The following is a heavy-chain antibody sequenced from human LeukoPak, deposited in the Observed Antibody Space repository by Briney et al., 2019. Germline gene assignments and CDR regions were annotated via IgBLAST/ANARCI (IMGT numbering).Heavy chain of an antibody. Sequence: GGSLRLSCAASGFDVSSNSMSWVRQAPGKGLGWVSVIFSGGSTNYANSMKGRFTISRENSKNTLYLQMNSLRGEDTAVYYCAKDRRIPSGSNFDYWGQGTLVTVSS. V-gene: IGHV3-53*01. J-gene: IGHJ4*02. CDR1: GFDVSSNS. CDR2: IFSGGST. CDR3: AKDRRIPSGSNFDY. D-gene: IGHD1-26*01.